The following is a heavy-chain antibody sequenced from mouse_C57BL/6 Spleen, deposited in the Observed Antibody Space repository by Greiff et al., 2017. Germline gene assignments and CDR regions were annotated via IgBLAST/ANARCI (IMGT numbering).Heavy chain of an antibody. D-gene: IGHD1-1*01. CDR2: IDPSDSYT. CDR1: GYTFTSYW. J-gene: IGHJ1*03. CDR3: ARRTTVVPHWYFDV. Sequence: QVQLKQSGAELVRPGTSVKLSCKASGYTFTSYWMHWVKQRPGQGLEWIGVIDPSDSYTNYNQKFKGKDTLTVDTSSSTAYMQLSSLTSEDSAVYYCARRTTVVPHWYFDVWGTGTTVTVSS. V-gene: IGHV1-59*01.